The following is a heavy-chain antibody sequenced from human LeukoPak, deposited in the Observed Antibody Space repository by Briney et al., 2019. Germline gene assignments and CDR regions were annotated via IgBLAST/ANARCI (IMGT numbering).Heavy chain of an antibody. V-gene: IGHV3-21*01. CDR2: ISSSSSYI. J-gene: IGHJ4*02. D-gene: IGHD7-27*01. CDR1: GFTFSSYS. CDR3: ARAPAGETGQTLFDY. Sequence: GGSLRLSCAASGFTFSSYSMNWVRQAPGKGLEWVSSISSSSSYIYYADSVKGRFTISRDNAKNSLYLQMNSLRAEDTAVYYCARAPAGETGQTLFDYWGQGTLVTVSS.